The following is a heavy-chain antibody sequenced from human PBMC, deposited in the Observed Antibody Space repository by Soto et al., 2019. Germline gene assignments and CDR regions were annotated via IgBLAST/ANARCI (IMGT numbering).Heavy chain of an antibody. D-gene: IGHD3-22*01. CDR1: GYTFTDYY. V-gene: IGHV1-2*02. J-gene: IGHJ4*02. Sequence: ASVKVSCKASGYTFTDYYVHWVRQAPGQGLEWMGWVNPNSGGTKSAQKFQGRVTMTRDTSISTAYMELSRLRSDDTAVYYCARRKGDYYDSSGYHYYFDYWGQGTLVTVSS. CDR3: ARRKGDYYDSSGYHYYFDY. CDR2: VNPNSGGT.